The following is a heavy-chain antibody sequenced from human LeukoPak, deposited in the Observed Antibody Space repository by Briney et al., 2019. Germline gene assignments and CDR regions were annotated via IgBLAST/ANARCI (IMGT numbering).Heavy chain of an antibody. J-gene: IGHJ4*02. CDR3: AKGKGSSGWYD. V-gene: IGHV3-23*01. D-gene: IGHD6-19*01. CDR1: GFTFSTYA. Sequence: GGSLRLSCAASGFTFSTYAMSWVRQAPGRGLEGVSAVSDSGSGTCYADSVKGRFTISRDNSKNTLYLQMTSLRAEDTGLYYCAKGKGSSGWYDWGQGTLVTVSS. CDR2: VSDSGSGT.